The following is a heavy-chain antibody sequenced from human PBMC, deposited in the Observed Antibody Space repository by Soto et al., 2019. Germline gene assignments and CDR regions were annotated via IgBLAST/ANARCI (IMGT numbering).Heavy chain of an antibody. CDR2: ISYDGSNK. CDR1: GFTFSSYG. J-gene: IGHJ5*02. D-gene: IGHD3-16*02. Sequence: QVQLVESGGGVVQPGRSLRLSCAASGFTFSSYGMHWVRQAPGKGLEWVAVISYDGSNKYYADSVKGRFTISRDNSKNTLYLQMKSLRAEDTAVYYCAKGLGELSHLFDPWGQGTLVTVSS. V-gene: IGHV3-30*18. CDR3: AKGLGELSHLFDP.